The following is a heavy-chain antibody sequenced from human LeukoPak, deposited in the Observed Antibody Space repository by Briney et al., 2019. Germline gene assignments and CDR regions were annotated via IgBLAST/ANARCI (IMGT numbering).Heavy chain of an antibody. V-gene: IGHV4-59*08. J-gene: IGHJ5*02. CDR2: IYYSGST. CDR1: GGSISSYY. Sequence: SETLSLTCTVAGGSISSYYWSWIRQPPGKGLEWIGYIYYSGSTNCNPSLKSRVTISVDTSKNQFSLKLSSVTAADTAVYYCARHRKYNWFDPWGQGTLVTVSS. CDR3: ARHRKYNWFDP.